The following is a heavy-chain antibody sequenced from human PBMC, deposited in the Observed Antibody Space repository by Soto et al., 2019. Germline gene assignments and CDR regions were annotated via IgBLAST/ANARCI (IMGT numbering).Heavy chain of an antibody. D-gene: IGHD3-10*01. CDR1: GYSLSTTGVG. Sequence: QITLKESGPTLVKPTQTLTLTCSFSGYSLSTTGVGVGWIRQSPGKALEWLAIIYWDNDKRYSPSLKSRVIITTDTSKHQVVLTVTNMDPVDTGTYYCARSLWFGELHWGQGALVTVSS. V-gene: IGHV2-5*02. J-gene: IGHJ4*02. CDR3: ARSLWFGELH. CDR2: IYWDNDK.